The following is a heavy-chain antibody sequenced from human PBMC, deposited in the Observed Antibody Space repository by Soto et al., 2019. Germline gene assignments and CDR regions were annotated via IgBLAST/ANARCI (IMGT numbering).Heavy chain of an antibody. CDR2: IYYSGST. D-gene: IGHD3-22*01. V-gene: IGHV4-30-4*01. CDR3: ARVNDDNRDYSGDWYFDL. Sequence: SETLSLTCTVSGGSINGGDYYWSWIRQPPGKGLEWIGFIYYSGSTSYNPSLKSRVTMSLATSKNQFSLKLTSVTAADTAVYYCARVNDDNRDYSGDWYFDLWGRGTLVTVSS. CDR1: GGSINGGDYY. J-gene: IGHJ2*01.